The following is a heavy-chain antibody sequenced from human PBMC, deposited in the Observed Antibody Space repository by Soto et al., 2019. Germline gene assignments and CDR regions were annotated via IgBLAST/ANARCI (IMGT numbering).Heavy chain of an antibody. CDR3: AREGQAPYYYYGMDV. J-gene: IGHJ6*02. CDR1: GYTFTNYG. Sequence: ASVKVSCKASGYTFTNYGFSWVRQAPGQGLEWMGWISGYNGNTKYAKKFQGRVTMTTDTSTSTAHMELRSLRSDDTAVYYCAREGQAPYYYYGMDVWGQGTAVTVSS. CDR2: ISGYNGNT. V-gene: IGHV1-18*01.